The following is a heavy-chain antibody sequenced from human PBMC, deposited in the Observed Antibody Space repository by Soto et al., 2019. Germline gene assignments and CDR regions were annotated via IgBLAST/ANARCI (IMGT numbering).Heavy chain of an antibody. V-gene: IGHV1-69*02. D-gene: IGHD1-7*01. Sequence: QVQLVQSGAEVKKPGSSVKVSCKASGGTFSSYPISWVRQAPGQGLEWMGRIIPILDITDYAQRFQGRVTITADKSTSTAYMELSSLSSDDTAVYYCARPTSTGTTSGYYFDYWGQGTLVTVYS. CDR3: ARPTSTGTTSGYYFDY. J-gene: IGHJ4*02. CDR2: IIPILDIT. CDR1: GGTFSSYP.